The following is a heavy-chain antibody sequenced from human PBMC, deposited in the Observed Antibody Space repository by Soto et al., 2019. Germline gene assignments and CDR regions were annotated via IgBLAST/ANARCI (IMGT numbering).Heavy chain of an antibody. J-gene: IGHJ5*02. V-gene: IGHV3-33*01. CDR2: IWYDGSNK. CDR1: GFTFSSYG. Sequence: PGGSLRLSCAASGFTFSSYGMHWVRQAPGKGLEWVAVIWYDGSNKYYADSVKGRFTISRDNSKNTLYLQMNSLRAADTAVYYCARGPALGSAARPDSWFDPWGQGTLVTVSS. CDR3: ARGPALGSAARPDSWFDP. D-gene: IGHD6-6*01.